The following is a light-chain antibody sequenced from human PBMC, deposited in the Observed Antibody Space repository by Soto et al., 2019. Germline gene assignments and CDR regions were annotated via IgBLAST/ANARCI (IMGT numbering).Light chain of an antibody. V-gene: IGKV3-20*01. CDR1: QSVSSSY. CDR3: QQHGSSPWT. J-gene: IGKJ1*01. Sequence: EIVLTQSPGTLSLSPGERATLSCRASQSVSSSYLAWYQQKPGQAPRLLIYGASSRATGIPDRFSGSGSGTDFTLTINRLEPEDFAVYYCQQHGSSPWTFGQGTKVDIK. CDR2: GAS.